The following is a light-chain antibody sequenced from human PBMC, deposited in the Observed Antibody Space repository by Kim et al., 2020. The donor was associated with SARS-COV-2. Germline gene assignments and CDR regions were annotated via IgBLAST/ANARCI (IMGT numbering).Light chain of an antibody. J-gene: IGKJ4*01. CDR3: QQRNNWPA. Sequence: PLSPGERATRSGRASQSLASYLAWYQQKPGQPPRLLIYDASIRATGVPARFSGSGSGTDFTLTISTLEPEDFAVYYCQQRNNWPAFGGGTKVDIK. CDR2: DAS. CDR1: QSLASY. V-gene: IGKV3-11*01.